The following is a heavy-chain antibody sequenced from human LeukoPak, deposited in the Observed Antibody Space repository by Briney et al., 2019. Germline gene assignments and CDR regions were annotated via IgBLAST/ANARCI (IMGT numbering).Heavy chain of an antibody. Sequence: SVTASLTCTVSVGSISSYYWMWIRQPAGKGLEGIKRFYSSGNTDYNPSLKSRVTISIDKSKNQFYLKLSSVTAADTAVYYCASEDPSGPAGYFDYWGQGTLVTVSS. CDR1: VGSISSYY. D-gene: IGHD6-19*01. J-gene: IGHJ4*02. CDR2: FYSSGNT. CDR3: ASEDPSGPAGYFDY. V-gene: IGHV4-4*07.